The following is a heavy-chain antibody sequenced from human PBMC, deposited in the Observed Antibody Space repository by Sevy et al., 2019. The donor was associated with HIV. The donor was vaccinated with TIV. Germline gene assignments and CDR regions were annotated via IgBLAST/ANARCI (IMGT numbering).Heavy chain of an antibody. V-gene: IGHV3-23*01. D-gene: IGHD2-15*01. CDR3: AKGFCSGATCPRDYYYYGMDV. CDR2: ISGSGRFT. Sequence: GGLRLSCSASEFTFSSYAMSWVRQAPGKGLEWVSSISGSGRFTYYADFVEGRFIISRDNSKNTLSVQMNSLRAEDTAVYYCAKGFCSGATCPRDYYYYGMDVWGQGTTVTVSS. J-gene: IGHJ6*02. CDR1: EFTFSSYA.